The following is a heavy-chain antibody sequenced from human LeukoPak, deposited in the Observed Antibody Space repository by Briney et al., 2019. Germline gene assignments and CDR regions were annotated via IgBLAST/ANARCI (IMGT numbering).Heavy chain of an antibody. CDR1: GYTFTGYY. CDR3: ARWDYGDYRFDP. V-gene: IGHV1-18*04. CDR2: ISAYNGNT. Sequence: ASVKVSCKASGYTFTGYYMHWVRQAPGQGLEWMGWISAYNGNTNYAQKLQGRVTMTTDTSTSTAYMEVRSLRSDDTAVYYCARWDYGDYRFDPWGQGTLVTVSS. J-gene: IGHJ5*02. D-gene: IGHD4-17*01.